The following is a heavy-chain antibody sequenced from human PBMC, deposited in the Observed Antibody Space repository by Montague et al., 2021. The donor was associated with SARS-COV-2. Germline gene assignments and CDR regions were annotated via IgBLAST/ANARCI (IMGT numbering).Heavy chain of an antibody. CDR3: ARGPQEYRIAMIVVDYWYFAL. D-gene: IGHD3-22*01. V-gene: IGHV4-59*01. J-gene: IGHJ2*01. CDR2: IKYSGSE. Sequence: SETLSLTCTVTGGPISSYYWSWIRRPPGEGLEWSGFIKYSGSENYKASFKSGVTITVATSENRFSLKLSSVTAAETAVYYCARGPQEYRIAMIVVDYWYFALLGRGTLLTVSS. CDR1: GGPISSYY.